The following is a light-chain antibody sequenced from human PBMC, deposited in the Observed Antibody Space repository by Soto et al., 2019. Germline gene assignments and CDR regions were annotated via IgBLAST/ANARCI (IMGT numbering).Light chain of an antibody. J-gene: IGKJ4*01. CDR1: QTINNY. CDR3: QQRSDWPPRLT. V-gene: IGKV3-11*01. Sequence: EIVLTQSPATLSLSPGERATLSCRASQTINNYLAWYQQKPGQAPRLLVYDASYRAIGIPARFSCSGSGTDFALTISSLEPEDFAVDYCQQRSDWPPRLTFGGGTKVEIK. CDR2: DAS.